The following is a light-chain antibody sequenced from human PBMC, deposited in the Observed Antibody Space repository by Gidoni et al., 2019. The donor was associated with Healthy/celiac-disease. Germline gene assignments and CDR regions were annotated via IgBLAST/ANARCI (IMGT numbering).Light chain of an antibody. CDR1: KLGDKY. Sequence: SYELTQPPSVSVSPGQTASITCSGDKLGDKYACWYQQKPGQSPVLVIYQDSKRPSGIPERFSGSNSGNTATLIISGTQAMDEADYYCQAWDSSTYVFGTGTKVTVL. CDR2: QDS. V-gene: IGLV3-1*01. J-gene: IGLJ1*01. CDR3: QAWDSSTYV.